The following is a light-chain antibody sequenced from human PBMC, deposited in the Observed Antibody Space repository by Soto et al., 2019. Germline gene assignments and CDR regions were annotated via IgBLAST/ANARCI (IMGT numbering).Light chain of an antibody. CDR3: QQYDDLPIT. J-gene: IGKJ5*01. Sequence: DIQMTQSPSTLSGSVGDRVTITCRASQTISSWLAWYQQKPGKAPKLLIYDASNLHPGVPSRFRGSGSGTEFSFNITSLQPEDVATYYCQQYDDLPITFGQGTRLEI. CDR2: DAS. CDR1: QTISSW. V-gene: IGKV1-33*01.